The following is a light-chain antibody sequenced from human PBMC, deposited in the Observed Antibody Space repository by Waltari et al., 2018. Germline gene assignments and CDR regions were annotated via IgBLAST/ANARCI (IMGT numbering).Light chain of an antibody. CDR1: SSDVGFYNY. CDR2: DVS. Sequence: QSALTQPASVSGSPGQSITISCTGTSSDVGFYNYVSWYQQHPGKAPKLIIYDVSERPSGVSDRFSGSKYGSTDSLTISGLQAEDESDYYCNSYAGSSSWVFGGGTKLTVL. J-gene: IGLJ3*02. CDR3: NSYAGSSSWV. V-gene: IGLV2-14*01.